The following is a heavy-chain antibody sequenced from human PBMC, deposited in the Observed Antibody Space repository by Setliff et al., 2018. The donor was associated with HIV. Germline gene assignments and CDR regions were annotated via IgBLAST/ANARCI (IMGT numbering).Heavy chain of an antibody. CDR1: GFRVTGYN. V-gene: IGHV1-2*06. Sequence: ASVKVSCKALGFRVTGYNVHWVRQAPGHGPEWLGRINPNNGDTNYAQKFQGRVTMSLDASTSTVYLELRTLTSDDTAVYYCVRHRVFESIDVWGPGTMVTVSS. CDR2: INPNNGDT. D-gene: IGHD3-9*01. CDR3: VRHRVFESIDV. J-gene: IGHJ3*01.